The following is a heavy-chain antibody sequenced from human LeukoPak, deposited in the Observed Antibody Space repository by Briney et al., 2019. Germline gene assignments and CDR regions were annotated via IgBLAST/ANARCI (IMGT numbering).Heavy chain of an antibody. Sequence: PGRSLRLSCAASGFTFSSYWMHWFRQAPGKGLVWVSRINPDGGGTAYADSVKGRFTISRDSAKNTLYLQMNSLRVEDTAVYYCTRGQQLVGDWGQGTLVTVSS. D-gene: IGHD6-13*01. CDR1: GFTFSSYW. CDR2: INPDGGGT. CDR3: TRGQQLVGD. J-gene: IGHJ4*02. V-gene: IGHV3-74*01.